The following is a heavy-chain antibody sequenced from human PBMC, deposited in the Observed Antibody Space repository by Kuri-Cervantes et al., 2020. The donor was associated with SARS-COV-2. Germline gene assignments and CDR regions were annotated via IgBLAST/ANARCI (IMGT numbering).Heavy chain of an antibody. J-gene: IGHJ4*02. Sequence: GESLKXXXAASGXTFSSYSMNWVRQAXGKGLEWXXXISSSSSXXXYAXXXKGRFXXXRDXAXXXLYXXXXSLRAXDTAVXYCXXXSGSDYWGQGTLVTVSS. CDR2: ISSSSSXX. D-gene: IGHD3-10*01. CDR1: GXTFSSYS. CDR3: XXXSGSDY. V-gene: IGHV3-21*01.